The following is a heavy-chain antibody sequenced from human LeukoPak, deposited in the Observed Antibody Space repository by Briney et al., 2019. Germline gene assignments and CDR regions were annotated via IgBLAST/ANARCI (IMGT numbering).Heavy chain of an antibody. Sequence: SETLSLTCAVYGGSFSGYYWSWIRQPAGKGLEWIGRIYTSGSTNYNPSLKSRVTISVDASKNQFSLKLSSVTAADTAVYYCARHTMVRGVIKNYYYYYYMDVWGKGTTVTISS. V-gene: IGHV4-59*10. J-gene: IGHJ6*03. CDR1: GGSFSGYY. CDR2: IYTSGST. CDR3: ARHTMVRGVIKNYYYYYYMDV. D-gene: IGHD3-10*01.